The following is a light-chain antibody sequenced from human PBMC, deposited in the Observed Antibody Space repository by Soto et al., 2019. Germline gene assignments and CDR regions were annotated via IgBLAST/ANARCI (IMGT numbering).Light chain of an antibody. V-gene: IGLV2-18*02. J-gene: IGLJ2*01. CDR2: NVN. CDR1: SSDVGSYDY. CDR3: SSYTSTNTLV. Sequence: QSALIQPPSVSGSPGQSVTISCTGTSSDVGSYDYVSWYQQHPGTVPKPMIYNVNTQPSGVPDRFSGSKSGNTASMTISGLQAEDEADYYCSSYTSTNTLVFGGGTKLTVL.